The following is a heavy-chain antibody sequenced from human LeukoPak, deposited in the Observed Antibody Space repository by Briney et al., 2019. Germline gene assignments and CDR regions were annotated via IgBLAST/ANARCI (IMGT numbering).Heavy chain of an antibody. CDR2: IKTDGSST. J-gene: IGHJ3*02. D-gene: IGHD3-22*01. V-gene: IGHV3-74*01. CDR3: AKDYYYDSSGYYGGAFDI. Sequence: PGGSLRLSCAASGFTFSSYWTHWVRQAPGKGLVWVSRIKTDGSSTSYADSVKGRFTISRDNSKNTLYLQMNSLRAEDTAVYYCAKDYYYDSSGYYGGAFDIWGQGTMVTVSS. CDR1: GFTFSSYW.